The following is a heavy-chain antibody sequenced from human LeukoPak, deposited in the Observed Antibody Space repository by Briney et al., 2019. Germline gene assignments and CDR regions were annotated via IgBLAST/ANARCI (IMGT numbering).Heavy chain of an antibody. D-gene: IGHD2-2*01. V-gene: IGHV1-69*13. CDR1: GGTFSSYA. CDR2: IIPIFGTA. Sequence: SVKVSCKASGGTFSSYAISWVRQAPGQGLEWMGGIIPIFGTANYAQKFQGRVTITADESTSTDYMELSSLRSEDTAVYYCASTGGYCSSTSCYDGGDYYYYYMDVWGKGTTVTVSS. J-gene: IGHJ6*03. CDR3: ASTGGYCSSTSCYDGGDYYYYYMDV.